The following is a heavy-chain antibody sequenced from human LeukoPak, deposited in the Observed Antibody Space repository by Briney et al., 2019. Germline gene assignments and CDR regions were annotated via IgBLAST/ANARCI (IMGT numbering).Heavy chain of an antibody. CDR3: ARERYGDH. D-gene: IGHD1-1*01. V-gene: IGHV3-11*06. Sequence: NPGGSLRFSCAASGITISDYYMSWLRKAPGNRLERVSYIRSSSSSTNYAYFVKGRFNISRDNDKNSLYLQMNSLRAEDTAVYYCARERYGDHWGQGTLVTVSS. J-gene: IGHJ4*02. CDR1: GITISDYY. CDR2: IRSSSSST.